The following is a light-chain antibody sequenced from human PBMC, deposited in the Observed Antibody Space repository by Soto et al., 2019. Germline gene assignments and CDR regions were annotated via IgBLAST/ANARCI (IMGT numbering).Light chain of an antibody. Sequence: QSVPTQPLSVSGSPGQSITISCTGTSTDVGGYNYVSWYQQHPGKAPKLLIYDVSKRPSGVPDRFSGSRSGNTASLTISGLQADYEADYYCCSYAGTYSFVFGTGTKVTVL. J-gene: IGLJ1*01. CDR2: DVS. V-gene: IGLV2-11*01. CDR1: STDVGGYNY. CDR3: CSYAGTYSFV.